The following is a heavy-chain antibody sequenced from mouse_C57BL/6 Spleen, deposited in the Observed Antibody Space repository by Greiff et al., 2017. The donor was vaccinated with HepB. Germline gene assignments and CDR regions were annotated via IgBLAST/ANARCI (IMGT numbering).Heavy chain of an antibody. CDR3: AREGNYVAMDY. Sequence: EVQLQQSGPELVKPGASVKISCKASGYTFTDYYMNWVKQSHGKSLEWIGDINPNNGGTSYNQKFKGKATLTVDKSSSTAYMELRSLTSEDSAVYYCAREGNYVAMDYWGQGTSVTVSS. D-gene: IGHD2-1*01. V-gene: IGHV1-26*01. CDR2: INPNNGGT. CDR1: GYTFTDYY. J-gene: IGHJ4*01.